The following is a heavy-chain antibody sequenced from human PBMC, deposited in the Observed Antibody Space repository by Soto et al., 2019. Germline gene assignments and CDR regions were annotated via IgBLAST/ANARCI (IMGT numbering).Heavy chain of an antibody. J-gene: IGHJ6*02. Sequence: ASVKVSCNASGYTFTSYYMHLVRQAPGQGLEWMGIINPSGGSTSYAQKFQGRVTMTRDTSTSTVYMELSSLRSEDTAVYYCARGVYSSSWYGYYYYGMDVWGQGTTVTVSS. V-gene: IGHV1-46*01. CDR2: INPSGGST. CDR3: ARGVYSSSWYGYYYYGMDV. D-gene: IGHD6-13*01. CDR1: GYTFTSYY.